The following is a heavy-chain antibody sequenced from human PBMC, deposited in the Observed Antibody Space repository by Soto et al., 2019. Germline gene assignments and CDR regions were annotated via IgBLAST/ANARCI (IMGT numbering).Heavy chain of an antibody. Sequence: EVQLVESGGGLIQPGGSLRLSCAASGFTVSGSYVSWVRQAPGEGLEWVSVIFAGGHTFYADSVRGRFTISRNTSKNTVALQMNHLRVHDTAVYYCWPGEQFRNYFDRWGPGTLVTVSS. CDR2: IFAGGHT. J-gene: IGHJ4*02. D-gene: IGHD2-21*01. CDR1: GFTVSGSY. CDR3: WPGEQFRNYFDR. V-gene: IGHV3-53*01.